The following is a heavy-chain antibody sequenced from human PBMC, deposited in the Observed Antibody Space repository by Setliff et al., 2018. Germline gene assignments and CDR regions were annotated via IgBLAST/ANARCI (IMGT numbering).Heavy chain of an antibody. CDR2: ILYTGGGP. D-gene: IGHD1-26*01. CDR1: GFSFSSFS. CDR3: AKDLRRDGKWDIDY. V-gene: IGHV3-23*01. J-gene: IGHJ4*02. Sequence: GESLKISCAASGFSFSSFSMSWVRQPPGKGLEWVASILYTGGGPSYGESVKGRFTVSRDNSKNTLYLQMNSLTAEDTAVYYCAKDLRRDGKWDIDYWGQGTLVTVSS.